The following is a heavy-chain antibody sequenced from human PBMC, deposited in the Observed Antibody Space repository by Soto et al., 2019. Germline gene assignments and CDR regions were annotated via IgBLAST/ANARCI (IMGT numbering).Heavy chain of an antibody. CDR1: GGTFSSFG. J-gene: IGHJ5*02. D-gene: IGHD6-6*01. CDR2: IIPLFGTT. Sequence: SVKVSCKASGGTFSSFGISWVRQAPGPGLEWMGGIIPLFGTTDYAEKFRDRVTITADESTSTAYIEITSLTSEDAAVYFCAKDVRSRSANWFDPWGQGTLVTVSS. V-gene: IGHV1-69*13. CDR3: AKDVRSRSANWFDP.